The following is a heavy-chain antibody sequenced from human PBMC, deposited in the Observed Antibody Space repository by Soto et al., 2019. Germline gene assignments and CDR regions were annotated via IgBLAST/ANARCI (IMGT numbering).Heavy chain of an antibody. CDR3: ARDGGAYCGGDCSGDY. CDR2: IIPILGIA. Sequence: QVQLVQSGAEVKKPGSSVKVSCKASGGTFSSYTISWVRQAPGQGLEWMGRIIPILGIANYAQKFQGRVTITADKSTSTADMELSSLRAEDTAVYYGARDGGAYCGGDCSGDYWGQGTLVTVSS. J-gene: IGHJ4*02. V-gene: IGHV1-69*08. CDR1: GGTFSSYT. D-gene: IGHD2-21*02.